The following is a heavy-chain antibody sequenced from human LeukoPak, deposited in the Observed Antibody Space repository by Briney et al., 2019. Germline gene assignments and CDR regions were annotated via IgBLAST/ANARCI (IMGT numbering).Heavy chain of an antibody. J-gene: IGHJ4*02. D-gene: IGHD7-27*01. CDR1: GFTYRAYW. CDR3: ARADWGSIDY. Sequence: GGSLRLSCVASGFTYRAYWMSWVRQAPGKGLGWVAIINQDESVTSYVDSVKGRFTISRDNAKDSLYLHVTNLRAEDTAVYYCARADWGSIDYWGQGNLVTVS. CDR2: INQDESVT. V-gene: IGHV3-7*01.